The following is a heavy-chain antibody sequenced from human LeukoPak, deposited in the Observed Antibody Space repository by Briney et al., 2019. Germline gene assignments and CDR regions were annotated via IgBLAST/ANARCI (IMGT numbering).Heavy chain of an antibody. J-gene: IGHJ4*02. Sequence: GGSLRLSCAASGFTFSSYWMSWVRQAPGKGLEWVANIKQDGSEKYYVDSVKGRFTISRDNAKNSLYLQMNSLRAEDPAVYYCARDLKRDCSGGSCSDFDYWGQGTLVTVSS. V-gene: IGHV3-7*01. CDR2: IKQDGSEK. CDR1: GFTFSSYW. CDR3: ARDLKRDCSGGSCSDFDY. D-gene: IGHD2-15*01.